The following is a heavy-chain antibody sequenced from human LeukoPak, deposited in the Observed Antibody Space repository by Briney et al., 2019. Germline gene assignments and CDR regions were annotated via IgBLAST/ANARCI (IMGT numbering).Heavy chain of an antibody. V-gene: IGHV4-59*01. CDR3: ARDAYDILTGYPGYAFDI. Sequence: SETLSLTCTVSGGSISSCYWSWIRQPPGKGLEWIGYIYYSGSTNYNPSLKSRVTISVDTSKNQFSLKLSSVTAADTAVYYCARDAYDILTGYPGYAFDIWGQGTMVTVSS. J-gene: IGHJ3*02. D-gene: IGHD3-9*01. CDR1: GGSISSCY. CDR2: IYYSGST.